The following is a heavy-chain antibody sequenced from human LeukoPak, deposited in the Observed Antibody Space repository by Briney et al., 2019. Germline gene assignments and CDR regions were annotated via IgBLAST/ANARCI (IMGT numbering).Heavy chain of an antibody. CDR3: ARDLSTVVVITVYYFDY. J-gene: IGHJ4*02. V-gene: IGHV1-2*02. D-gene: IGHD3-22*01. CDR1: GYTFTSYY. Sequence: ASVKVSCKASGYTFTSYYMHWVRQAPGQGLEWMGWINPNSGGTNYAQKFQGRVTMTRDTSISTAYMELSRLRFDDTAVYYCARDLSTVVVITVYYFDYWGQGTLVTVSS. CDR2: INPNSGGT.